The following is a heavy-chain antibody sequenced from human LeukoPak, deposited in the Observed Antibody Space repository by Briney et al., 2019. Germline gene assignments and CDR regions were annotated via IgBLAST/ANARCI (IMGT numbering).Heavy chain of an antibody. Sequence: PGGSLRLSCAASRFTFSSYAMSWVRQAPGKGLEWVSYISSSGSTIYYADSVKGRFTISRDNAKNSLYLQMNSLRAEDTAVYYCARRDTMVRGAAFDIWGQGTMVTVSS. CDR1: RFTFSSYA. J-gene: IGHJ3*02. CDR2: ISSSGSTI. D-gene: IGHD3-10*01. CDR3: ARRDTMVRGAAFDI. V-gene: IGHV3-48*03.